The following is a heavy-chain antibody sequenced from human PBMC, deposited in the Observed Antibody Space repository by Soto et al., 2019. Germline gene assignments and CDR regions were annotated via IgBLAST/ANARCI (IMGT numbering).Heavy chain of an antibody. Sequence: LRLSCAASGFTFSSYAMSWVRQAPGKGLEWVSGISGSGGRTYYADSVKGRFTISRDNSKHTLYLQMNSLRAEDTAVYYCAKADDFWSGYHIYYYYGMDVWGQGTTVTVSS. CDR2: ISGSGGRT. D-gene: IGHD3-3*01. J-gene: IGHJ6*02. CDR1: GFTFSSYA. CDR3: AKADDFWSGYHIYYYYGMDV. V-gene: IGHV3-23*01.